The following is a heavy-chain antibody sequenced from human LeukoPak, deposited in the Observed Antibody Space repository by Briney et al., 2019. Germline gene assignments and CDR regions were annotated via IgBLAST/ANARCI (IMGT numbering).Heavy chain of an antibody. D-gene: IGHD2-15*01. CDR2: IYYSGST. V-gene: IGHV4-31*03. CDR3: ARHGSWRSSSFDY. J-gene: IGHJ4*02. Sequence: ASGPGLVKPSQTLSLTCTVSGGSFSSGGYYWSWIRQHPGKGLEWIGYIYYSGSTYYNPSLKSRVTISVDTSKNQFSLKLSSVTAADTAVYYCARHGSWRSSSFDYWGQGTLVTVSS. CDR1: GGSFSSGGYY.